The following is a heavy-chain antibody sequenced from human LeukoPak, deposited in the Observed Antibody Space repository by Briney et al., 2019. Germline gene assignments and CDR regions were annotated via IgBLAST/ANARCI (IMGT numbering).Heavy chain of an antibody. V-gene: IGHV4-34*01. Sequence: TSETLSLTCAVYGGSFSGYYWSWIRQPPGKGLEWIGSIYYSGSTYYNPSLRSRVTISVDTSKNQFSLKLSSVTAADTAVYYCARRWKTYYDFWSGYYFDYWGQGTLVTVSS. CDR1: GGSFSGYY. CDR3: ARRWKTYYDFWSGYYFDY. CDR2: IYYSGST. J-gene: IGHJ4*02. D-gene: IGHD3-3*01.